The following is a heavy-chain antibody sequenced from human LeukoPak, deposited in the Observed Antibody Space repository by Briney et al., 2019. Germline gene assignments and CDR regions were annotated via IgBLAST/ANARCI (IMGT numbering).Heavy chain of an antibody. D-gene: IGHD4-17*01. V-gene: IGHV3-23*01. J-gene: IGHJ6*03. CDR3: AKVSPDYGDYYYYMDV. CDR1: GLTFNNYA. Sequence: GGSLRLSCAVSGLTFNNYAMSWVRQAPGKGLEWVSGISGRGASKYYADSVKGRFTISRDNSKNTLYLQMNSLRAEDTAVYYCAKVSPDYGDYYYYMDVWGKGTTVTISS. CDR2: ISGRGASK.